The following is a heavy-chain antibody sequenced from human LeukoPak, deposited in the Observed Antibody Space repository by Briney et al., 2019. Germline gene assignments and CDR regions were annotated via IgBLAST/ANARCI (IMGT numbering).Heavy chain of an antibody. J-gene: IGHJ4*02. CDR2: MQSTGVS. CDR3: ARDKRHSYGRYFEH. Sequence: PSETLSLTCGVSGDSISTYHWNWIRKSPGKGLEWVAYMQSTGVSKYNPSLKSRVTMVEEMSRNELVLNLSSVTAADTAVYYCARDKRHSYGRYFEHWGQGILVTVSS. V-gene: IGHV4-59*01. D-gene: IGHD5-18*01. CDR1: GDSISTYH.